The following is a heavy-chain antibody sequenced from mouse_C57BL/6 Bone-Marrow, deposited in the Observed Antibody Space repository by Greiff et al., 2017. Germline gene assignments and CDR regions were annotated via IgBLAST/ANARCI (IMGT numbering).Heavy chain of an antibody. CDR1: GFTFSDFY. CDR2: SRNKANDYTT. D-gene: IGHD1-1*01. Sequence: EVKLVESGGGLVQSGRSLRLSCATSGFTFSDFYMEWVRQAPGKGLEWIAASRNKANDYTTEYSASVKGRFIVSRDTSQSILYLQMNALRAEDTAIYYCARDRHTYYGSSYWYFDVWGTGTTVTVSS. J-gene: IGHJ1*03. CDR3: ARDRHTYYGSSYWYFDV. V-gene: IGHV7-1*01.